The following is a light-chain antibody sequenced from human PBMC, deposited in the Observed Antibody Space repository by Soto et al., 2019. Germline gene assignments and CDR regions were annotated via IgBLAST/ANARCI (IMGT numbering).Light chain of an antibody. CDR3: QQSFSSPPWT. V-gene: IGKV1-39*01. Sequence: DIQMTQSPSSLSASVGDSVTITCRASQNIKTYINWYQQKPGKAPNLLIYAASSLHSGVPSRFSGSGSGTDFTLTISSLQPEDFATYYCQQSFSSPPWTFGQGTKVEIK. J-gene: IGKJ1*01. CDR1: QNIKTY. CDR2: AAS.